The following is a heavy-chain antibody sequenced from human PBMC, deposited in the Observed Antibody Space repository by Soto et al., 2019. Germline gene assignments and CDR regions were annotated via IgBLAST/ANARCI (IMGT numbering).Heavy chain of an antibody. J-gene: IGHJ3*02. Sequence: GGSLRLSCAASGFTFSSYAMHWVRQAPGKALEYVSAISNNGGSTYYANSVKGRFTISRDNSKNTLYLQVGSLSAEDMAVYYCARGTYYDFWSGSLDAFDIWGQGTVVTVSS. CDR3: ARGTYYDFWSGSLDAFDI. V-gene: IGHV3-64*01. CDR1: GFTFSSYA. D-gene: IGHD3-3*01. CDR2: ISNNGGST.